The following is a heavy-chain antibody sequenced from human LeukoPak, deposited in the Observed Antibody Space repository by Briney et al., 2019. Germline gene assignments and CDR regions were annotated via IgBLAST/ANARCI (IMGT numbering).Heavy chain of an antibody. CDR2: INPKSSGR. Sequence: ASVKVPCKTSGYSFSDYYIHWVRQAPGQGLEWMGWINPKSSGRNYALKFQGRVTMTKDTSTSTAYLELSSLRSDDTAVYYCARDSAVVAAALWFDPWGQGTLVTVSS. CDR1: GYSFSDYY. J-gene: IGHJ5*02. V-gene: IGHV1-2*07. CDR3: ARDSAVVAAALWFDP. D-gene: IGHD2-15*01.